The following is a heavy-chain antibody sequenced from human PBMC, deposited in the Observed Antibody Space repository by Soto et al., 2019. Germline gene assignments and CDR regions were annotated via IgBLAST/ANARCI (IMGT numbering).Heavy chain of an antibody. V-gene: IGHV3-30*18. D-gene: IGHD3-10*02. CDR3: AKDHYVCDY. J-gene: IGHJ4*02. CDR2: ISYDGSNK. Sequence: GGSLRLSCAASGFTFSSYGMHWVRQAPGKGLEWVAVISYDGSNKYYADSVKGRFTISRDNSKNTLYLQMNGLRAEDTAVYYCAKDHYVCDYWGPGTLVTLSS. CDR1: GFTFSSYG.